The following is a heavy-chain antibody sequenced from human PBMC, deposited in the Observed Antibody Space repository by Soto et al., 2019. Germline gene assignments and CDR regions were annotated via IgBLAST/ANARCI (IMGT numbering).Heavy chain of an antibody. V-gene: IGHV3-9*01. CDR1: GFAFDYYV. J-gene: IGHJ5*02. CDR2: ITWNGGTI. Sequence: SLRLSCAASGFAFDYYVMEWVRQPPWRGLEWVSGITWNGGTIRYVDSVKGRFTISRDNAENSLYLQMNSLRPEDTAVYYCAKGGSAALIAPSGRDNWFDPWGQGTQVTVSS. CDR3: AKGGSAALIAPSGRDNWFDP. D-gene: IGHD6-13*01.